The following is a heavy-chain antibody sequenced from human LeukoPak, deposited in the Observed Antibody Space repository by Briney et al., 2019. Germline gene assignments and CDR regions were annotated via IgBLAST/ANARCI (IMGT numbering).Heavy chain of an antibody. D-gene: IGHD3-3*01. V-gene: IGHV3-23*01. CDR1: GFTFSSYA. J-gene: IGHJ4*02. Sequence: GGSLRLSCAASGFTFSSYAMSWVRQAPGKGLEWVSAISGSGGSTYYADSVKGRFTISRDNSKNSLYLQMNSLRAEDTAVYYCARLTYYDFWSGYKFDYWGQGTLVTVSS. CDR2: ISGSGGST. CDR3: ARLTYYDFWSGYKFDY.